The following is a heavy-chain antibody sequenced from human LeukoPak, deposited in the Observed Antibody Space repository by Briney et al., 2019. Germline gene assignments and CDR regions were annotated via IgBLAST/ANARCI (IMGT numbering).Heavy chain of an antibody. CDR2: IYYSGST. Sequence: SETLSLTCAVYGGSFSDSYWSWIRQPPGKGLEWIGSIYYSGSTYYNPSLKSRVTISVDTSKNQFSLKLSSVTAADTAVYYCAREGTYYYDSSGYFEFDPWGQGTLVTVSS. J-gene: IGHJ5*02. D-gene: IGHD3-22*01. V-gene: IGHV4-34*01. CDR3: AREGTYYYDSSGYFEFDP. CDR1: GGSFSDSY.